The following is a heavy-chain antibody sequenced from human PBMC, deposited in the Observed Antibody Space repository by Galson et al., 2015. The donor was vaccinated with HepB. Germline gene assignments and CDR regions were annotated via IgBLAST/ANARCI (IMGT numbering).Heavy chain of an antibody. V-gene: IGHV3-23*01. CDR1: GISFSSDA. CDR2: ISDSGDSP. J-gene: IGHJ6*02. D-gene: IGHD2-15*01. Sequence: SLRLSCAASGISFSSDAMSWVRQAPGKGLEWVSDISDSGDSPDYADSVKGRFTISRDNSKNTLFLQMNSLRAEDTAVYYCARRFVSGGPGYGMDVWGQGTTVIVSS. CDR3: ARRFVSGGPGYGMDV.